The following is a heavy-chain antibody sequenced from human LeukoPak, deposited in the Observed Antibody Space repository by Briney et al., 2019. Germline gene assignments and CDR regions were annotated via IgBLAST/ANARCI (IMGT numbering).Heavy chain of an antibody. CDR2: ISWNSGSI. V-gene: IGHV3-9*01. D-gene: IGHD3-22*01. CDR3: AKDSRLGNDSGGYYDPFFDC. CDR1: GFTFDDYG. J-gene: IGHJ4*02. Sequence: GGSLRLSCTASGFTFDDYGMHWVRQAPGKGLEWVSGISWNSGSIGYADSVKGRFTISRDNANNALYLQMNSLRAEDTALYYCAKDSRLGNDSGGYYDPFFDCWGQGTLVTVSS.